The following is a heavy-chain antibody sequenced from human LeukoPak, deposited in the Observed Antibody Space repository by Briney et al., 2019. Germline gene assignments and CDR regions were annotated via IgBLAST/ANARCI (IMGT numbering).Heavy chain of an antibody. CDR2: ISSSGSTI. CDR1: GFTFSSYE. V-gene: IGHV3-48*03. D-gene: IGHD6-13*01. Sequence: PGGSLRLSCAASGFTFSSYELNWVRQAPGKGLEWVSYISSSGSTIYYADSVKGRFTISRDNAKNSLYLQMNSLRAEDTAVYYCARVIAAAVYYFDYWGQGTLVTVSS. CDR3: ARVIAAAVYYFDY. J-gene: IGHJ4*02.